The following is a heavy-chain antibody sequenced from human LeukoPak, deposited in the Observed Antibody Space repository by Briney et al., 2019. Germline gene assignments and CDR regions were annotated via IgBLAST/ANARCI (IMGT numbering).Heavy chain of an antibody. J-gene: IGHJ6*04. CDR1: GFTFDDYA. Sequence: PGGSLRLSCAASGFTFDDYAMHWVRQAPGKGLEWVPGISWNSGSIGYADSVKGRFTISRDNAKNSLYLQMNSLRAEDTAVYYCAELGITMIGGVWGKGTTVTISS. D-gene: IGHD3-10*02. CDR2: ISWNSGSI. CDR3: AELGITMIGGV. V-gene: IGHV3-9*01.